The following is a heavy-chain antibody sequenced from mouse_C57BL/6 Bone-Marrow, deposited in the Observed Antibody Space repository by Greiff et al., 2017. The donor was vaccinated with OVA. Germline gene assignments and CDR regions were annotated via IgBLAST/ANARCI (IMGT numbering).Heavy chain of an antibody. CDR3: ARPKGYDPFAY. D-gene: IGHD2-3*01. CDR2: INPDRRTI. CDR1: GVDFSRYW. Sequence: GVDFSRYWMSWVRRAPGQGLEWIGEINPDRRTINYAPSLTDKFIISRANAKNTLYLQMSKVRSEDTALYYCARPKGYDPFAYWGQGTLVTVSA. J-gene: IGHJ3*01. V-gene: IGHV4-1*01.